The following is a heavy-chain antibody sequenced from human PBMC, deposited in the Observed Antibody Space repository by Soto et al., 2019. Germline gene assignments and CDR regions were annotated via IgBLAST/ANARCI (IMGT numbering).Heavy chain of an antibody. J-gene: IGHJ4*02. V-gene: IGHV3-73*01. CDR1: GFMFSDST. CDR2: ITNKATSYAT. D-gene: IGHD5-18*01. Sequence: EVQLVESGGGLVQPGGSLKLSCAASGFMFSDSTMHWVRQASGRGLEWVGRITNKATSYATSYAESVKGRFTISRDDSKKTAYLQMNSLKTEDTAVYWCFRSTADYWGQGTLVTVSS. CDR3: FRSTADY.